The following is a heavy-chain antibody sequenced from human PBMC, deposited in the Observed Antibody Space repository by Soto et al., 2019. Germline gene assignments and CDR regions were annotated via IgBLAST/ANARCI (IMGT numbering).Heavy chain of an antibody. CDR3: ARNESTIFGVNNYGMDV. CDR2: IYYSGST. Sequence: YTLSNTGTASGRTISNYYWSWIRQPPGKGLEWIGYIYYSGSTNYNPSLKSRVTISVDTSKNQFSLKLSSVTAADTAVYYCARNESTIFGVNNYGMDVWGQGSTVT. CDR1: GRTISNYY. J-gene: IGHJ6*02. D-gene: IGHD3-3*01. V-gene: IGHV4-59*07.